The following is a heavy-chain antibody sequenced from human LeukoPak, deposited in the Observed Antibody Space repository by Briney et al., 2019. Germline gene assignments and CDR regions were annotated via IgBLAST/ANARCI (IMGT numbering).Heavy chain of an antibody. V-gene: IGHV4-59*01. D-gene: IGHD4/OR15-4a*01. CDR3: ARDYGGKFDY. CDR2: IHYSGTT. J-gene: IGHJ4*02. CDR1: DGSISGYY. Sequence: PSETLSLTCTVSDGSISGYYWSWIRQPPGKGLEWIGYIHYSGTTNYNPSLKSRVTISVDTSKSQLSLKLSSVTAADTAVYYCARDYGGKFDYWGQGTLVTVS.